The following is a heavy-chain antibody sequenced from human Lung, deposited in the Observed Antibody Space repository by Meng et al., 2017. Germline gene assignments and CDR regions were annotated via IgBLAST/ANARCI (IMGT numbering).Heavy chain of an antibody. CDR1: GGSFSDYY. V-gene: IGHV4-34*01. CDR3: ARGPTTMAHDFDY. CDR2: INHSGST. Sequence: QLQRQQWGAGLLKPSETLSLTCVVSGGSFSDYYCSWIRQPPGKGLEWIGEINHSGSTNYNPSLESRATISVDTSQNNLSLKLSSVTAADSAVYYCARGPTTMAHDFDYWGQGTLVTVSS. D-gene: IGHD4-11*01. J-gene: IGHJ4*02.